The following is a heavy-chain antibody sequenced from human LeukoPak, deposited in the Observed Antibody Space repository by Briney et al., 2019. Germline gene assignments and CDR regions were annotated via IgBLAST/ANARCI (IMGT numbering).Heavy chain of an antibody. Sequence: GRSLRLSCAASGFTFKNYWMHSVRQAPGTGLVWVSRIDHDGSGTSYADSVKGRFTVSRDNAKSTLYLQMNTLRAEDTAVYYCVRDLPQTGYSYDYWGQGTLVTVSS. CDR2: IDHDGSGT. CDR3: VRDLPQTGYSYDY. V-gene: IGHV3-74*01. CDR1: GFTFKNYW. D-gene: IGHD5-18*01. J-gene: IGHJ4*02.